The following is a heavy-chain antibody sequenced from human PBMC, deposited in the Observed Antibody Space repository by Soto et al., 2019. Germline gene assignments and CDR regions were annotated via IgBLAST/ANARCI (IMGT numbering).Heavy chain of an antibody. CDR1: GFTFSSYW. J-gene: IGHJ4*02. Sequence: SLRLSCAASGFTFSSYWMSWVRQAPGKGLEWVANIKQDGSEKYYVDSVKGRFTISRDNAKNSLYLQMNSLRAEDTAVYYCARAFGFFYDSSGPFDYWGQGTLVTVSS. CDR2: IKQDGSEK. CDR3: ARAFGFFYDSSGPFDY. V-gene: IGHV3-7*01. D-gene: IGHD3-22*01.